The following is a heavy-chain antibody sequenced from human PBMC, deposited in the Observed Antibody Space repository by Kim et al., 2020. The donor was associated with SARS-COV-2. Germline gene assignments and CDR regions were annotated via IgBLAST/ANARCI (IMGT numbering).Heavy chain of an antibody. CDR1: GFMFTGYW. V-gene: IGHV3-7*01. Sequence: GGSLRLSCAASGFMFTGYWMSWVRQAPGKGLEWVASIRQDGDRKEYVDSVKGRFTISRDNAKKSVYLQMNSLRVEDTAVYYCAREGEGDFDSWGQGALVT. J-gene: IGHJ4*02. CDR2: IRQDGDRK. D-gene: IGHD3-16*01. CDR3: AREGEGDFDS.